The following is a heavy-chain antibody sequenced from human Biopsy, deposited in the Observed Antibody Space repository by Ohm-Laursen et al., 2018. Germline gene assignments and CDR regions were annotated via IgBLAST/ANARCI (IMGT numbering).Heavy chain of an antibody. Sequence: SLRLSCAASGFRFSGHHMNWVRQAPGKGLQWLAYIKSDSTTIYYADSVKGRFTISRDNAKNSLFLQMNSLRAEDTAIYYCAREQLMVFAMDVWGQGTTVTVSS. CDR2: IKSDSTTI. CDR1: GFRFSGHH. J-gene: IGHJ6*02. V-gene: IGHV3-48*01. CDR3: AREQLMVFAMDV. D-gene: IGHD2-8*01.